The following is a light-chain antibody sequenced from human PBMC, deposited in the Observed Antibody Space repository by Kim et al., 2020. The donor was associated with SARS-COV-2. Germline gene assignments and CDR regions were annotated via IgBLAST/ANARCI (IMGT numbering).Light chain of an antibody. Sequence: LSPGERAPLACRASQSVGTQLAWYQQRPGQAPRLLLHDASTRATGIPARFSGSGSGTDFTLSISSLEPEDVAVYYCQQRSNWPITFGQGTRLEIK. J-gene: IGKJ5*01. CDR2: DAS. V-gene: IGKV3-11*01. CDR3: QQRSNWPIT. CDR1: QSVGTQ.